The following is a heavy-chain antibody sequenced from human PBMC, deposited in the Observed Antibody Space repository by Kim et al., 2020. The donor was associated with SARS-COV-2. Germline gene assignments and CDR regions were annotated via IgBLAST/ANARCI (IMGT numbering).Heavy chain of an antibody. Sequence: GGSLRLSCAASGFSFTTKTMTWVRQAPGKGLEWVSSVSSRSPYIHYADSVEGRFTIYRDTAKNSLFLQMNSLRVEDTAMYYCAGGFPDDAFDIWGQGTMVTVSS. J-gene: IGHJ3*02. V-gene: IGHV3-21*01. CDR3: AGGFPDDAFDI. CDR2: VSSRSPYI. D-gene: IGHD2-15*01. CDR1: GFSFTTKT.